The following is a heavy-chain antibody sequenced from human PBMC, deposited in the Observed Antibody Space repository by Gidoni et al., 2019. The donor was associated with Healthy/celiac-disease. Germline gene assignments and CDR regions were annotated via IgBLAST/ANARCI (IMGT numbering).Heavy chain of an antibody. CDR2: IYYSGST. CDR1: GGSISTGGYY. Sequence: QVQLQESGPGLVKPSQNLSLTCTVSGGSISTGGYYWSWIRQHPGKGLEWIGYIYYSGSTDYNPSLKSGVTISVDTSKNQFSLKLSSVTAADTAVYYCARVSDPLDLEGFAVAYAFDIWGQGTMVTVSS. CDR3: ARVSDPLDLEGFAVAYAFDI. J-gene: IGHJ3*02. V-gene: IGHV4-31*03. D-gene: IGHD3-3*02.